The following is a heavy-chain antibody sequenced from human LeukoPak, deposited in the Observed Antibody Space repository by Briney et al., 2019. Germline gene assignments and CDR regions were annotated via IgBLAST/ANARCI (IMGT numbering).Heavy chain of an antibody. Sequence: GGSLRLSCVASGFNFANTWMNWARRAPGKGLEWVGRIRRTAGGATADYATPVNGRFSISRDDSENTLYLQMNNLKIDDTAIYYCITEHYGPAHWGQGALVTVSS. D-gene: IGHD2-2*01. V-gene: IGHV3-15*01. J-gene: IGHJ1*01. CDR3: ITEHYGPAH. CDR2: IRRTAGGATA. CDR1: GFNFANTW.